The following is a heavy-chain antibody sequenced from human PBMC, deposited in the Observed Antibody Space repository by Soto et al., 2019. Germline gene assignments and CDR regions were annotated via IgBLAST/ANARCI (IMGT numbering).Heavy chain of an antibody. J-gene: IGHJ4*02. D-gene: IGHD5-12*01. CDR3: ARDGSGYALDS. Sequence: QVQLQQWGAGLLKPSETLSLTCAVYGGSFSGYYWTWIRQPSGKGLEWIGEINHSGSTNYNPSLKSRVTISVDTSKNQFSLKLSSVTAADTAVYYCARDGSGYALDSWGQGTLVTVSS. CDR1: GGSFSGYY. CDR2: INHSGST. V-gene: IGHV4-34*01.